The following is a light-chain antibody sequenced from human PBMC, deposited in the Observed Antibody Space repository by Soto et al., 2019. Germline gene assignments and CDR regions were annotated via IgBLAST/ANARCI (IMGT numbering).Light chain of an antibody. Sequence: DIQMTQSPSFLSASVGDRVTITCRARQGISNFLAWYQQKPGKAPKLLIYAASTLQSGVQSRFSGSGSGTEFTLTIRSLQPEDFATYYCKQLNSYLFTVGPGTKVDIK. V-gene: IGKV1-9*01. J-gene: IGKJ3*01. CDR2: AAS. CDR3: KQLNSYLFT. CDR1: QGISNF.